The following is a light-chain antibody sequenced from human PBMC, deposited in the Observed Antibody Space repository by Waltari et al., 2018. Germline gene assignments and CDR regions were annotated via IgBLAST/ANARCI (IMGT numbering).Light chain of an antibody. J-gene: IGLJ3*02. V-gene: IGLV2-14*03. CDR3: SSYTSSTTWV. Sequence: QSALTQPASVSGSPGQSITISCTGTSSDIGAYNYVSWYQQHPGKAPKLMIYDVTYRPSGVSNRFSGSKSCNTASLTISGLQAEDEADYYCSSYTSSTTWVFGGGSKLTVL. CDR2: DVT. CDR1: SSDIGAYNY.